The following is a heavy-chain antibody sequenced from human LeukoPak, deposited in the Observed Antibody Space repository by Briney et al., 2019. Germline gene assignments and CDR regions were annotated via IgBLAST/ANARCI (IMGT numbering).Heavy chain of an antibody. V-gene: IGHV3-30*02. J-gene: IGHJ6*03. CDR2: VRYDGTAK. CDR1: GFTFSGYG. CDR3: AVDLSGGYMDV. D-gene: IGHD2/OR15-2a*01. Sequence: PGGSLRLSCAASGFTFSGYGRHGLRQAPGKGLAWVAFVRYDGTAKYYSDSVRGRFTISRDNSKSTLHLQMNSLRGEDTAVYYCAVDLSGGYMDVSGKGTTVTASS.